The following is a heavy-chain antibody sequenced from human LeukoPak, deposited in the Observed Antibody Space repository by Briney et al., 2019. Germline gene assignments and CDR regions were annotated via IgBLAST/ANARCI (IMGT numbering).Heavy chain of an antibody. D-gene: IGHD3-9*01. CDR3: ARDRRRTNHDILTGYYKGAFDY. V-gene: IGHV3-21*01. CDR1: GFTFSSYS. CDR2: ISSSSSYI. J-gene: IGHJ4*02. Sequence: TTGGSLRLSCAASGFTFSSYSMNWVRQAPGKGPEWVSSISSSSSYIYYADSVKGRFTISRDNAKNSLYLQMNSLRAEDTAVYYCARDRRRTNHDILTGYYKGAFDYWGQGTLVTVSS.